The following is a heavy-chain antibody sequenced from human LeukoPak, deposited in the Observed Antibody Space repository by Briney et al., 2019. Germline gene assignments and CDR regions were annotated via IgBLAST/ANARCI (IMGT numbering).Heavy chain of an antibody. J-gene: IGHJ5*02. CDR1: GGSISSYY. V-gene: IGHV4-59*08. CDR3: ARQIPYYDILSGYSANWFDP. Sequence: SETLSLTCTVSGGSISSYYWTWIRQPPGKGLEWIGYIYYSGSTKYNPSLKSRVTISVDTSKNQFSLKLSSVTAADTAVYYCARQIPYYDILSGYSANWFDPWGQGTLVTVSS. D-gene: IGHD3-9*01. CDR2: IYYSGST.